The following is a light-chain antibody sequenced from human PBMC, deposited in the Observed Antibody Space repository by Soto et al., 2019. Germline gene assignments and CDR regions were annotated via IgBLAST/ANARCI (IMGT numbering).Light chain of an antibody. CDR2: EGS. CDR3: CSYAGSSTPYV. J-gene: IGLJ1*01. V-gene: IGLV2-23*01. CDR1: SSDVGSYNL. Sequence: QSALTQPASVSGSPGQSITISCTGTSSDVGSYNLVSWYQQHPGKAPKLMIYEGSKRPSGVSNRFSGSKSGNTASLTISGLQAEDEADYYCCSYAGSSTPYVFVTGTKVTV.